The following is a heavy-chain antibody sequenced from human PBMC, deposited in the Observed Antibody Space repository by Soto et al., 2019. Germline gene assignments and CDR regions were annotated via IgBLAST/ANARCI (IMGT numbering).Heavy chain of an antibody. CDR1: GNTVPNYA. J-gene: IGHJ4*02. Sequence: ASVKVSCKASGNTVPNYAIHWVRQAPGQRLEWMGWISGDNGNTNYAQQLQGRVTMTTDTSTSTAYMELRSLRSDDTAVYYCARERGTYYYDSSGYYTLDYWGQGTLVTVS. CDR3: ARERGTYYYDSSGYYTLDY. D-gene: IGHD3-22*01. CDR2: ISGDNGNT. V-gene: IGHV1-18*01.